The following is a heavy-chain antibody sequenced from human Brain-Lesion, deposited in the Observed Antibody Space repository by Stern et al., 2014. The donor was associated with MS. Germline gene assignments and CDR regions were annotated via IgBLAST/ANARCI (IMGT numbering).Heavy chain of an antibody. CDR1: GYTFTGYS. CDR2: INPKSGGT. V-gene: IGHV1-2*04. D-gene: IGHD3-22*01. J-gene: IGHJ4*02. Sequence: VQLVESGAEVKKPGASVKVSCKASGYTFTGYSMHWVRQAPGQGLEGMGWINPKSGGTNYAQKFQGWVTMTRDTSINTAYMELSRLRSDDTAVYYCATYYYDSTGYNDFWGQGTLVTVSS. CDR3: ATYYYDSTGYNDF.